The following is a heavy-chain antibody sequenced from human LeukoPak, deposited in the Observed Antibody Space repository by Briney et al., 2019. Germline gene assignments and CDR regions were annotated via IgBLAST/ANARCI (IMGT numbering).Heavy chain of an antibody. D-gene: IGHD1-1*01. CDR3: AKDERPYNWNDGGYYFDY. V-gene: IGHV3-7*01. J-gene: IGHJ4*02. CDR2: IKQDGSEK. CDR1: GFTFSSSA. Sequence: GGSLRLSCAASGFTFSSSAMSWVRQAPGKGLEWVANIKQDGSEKYYVDSVKGRFTISRDNAKNSLYLQMNSLRAEDTAVYYCAKDERPYNWNDGGYYFDYWGQGTLVTVSS.